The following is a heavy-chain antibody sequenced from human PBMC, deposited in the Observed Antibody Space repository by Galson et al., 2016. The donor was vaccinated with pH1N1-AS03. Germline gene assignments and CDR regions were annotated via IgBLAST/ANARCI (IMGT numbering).Heavy chain of an antibody. CDR1: GYTFTGYY. D-gene: IGHD2-15*01. CDR3: ARDAQIAASSNVVGVFAFDV. J-gene: IGHJ3*01. Sequence: SVKVSCKASGYTFTGYYMHWVRQAPGQGLEWMGRINPNSGDTDSAQKFQGRVTMTRDTSIDTAYMELRGLKSDDTAVYYCARDAQIAASSNVVGVFAFDVWGQGTMVSVS. CDR2: INPNSGDT. V-gene: IGHV1-2*06.